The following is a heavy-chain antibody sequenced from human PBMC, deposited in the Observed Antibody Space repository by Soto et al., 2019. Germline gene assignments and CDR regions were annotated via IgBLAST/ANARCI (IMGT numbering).Heavy chain of an antibody. Sequence: PGGSLRLSCAASGFTFSSYGMHWVRQAPGKGLEWVAVIWYDGSNKYYADSVKGRFTISRDNSKNTLYLQMNSLRAEDTAVYYCARVRSSGWYGNHYYGMDVWGQGTMVTVSS. D-gene: IGHD6-19*01. V-gene: IGHV3-33*01. CDR2: IWYDGSNK. CDR1: GFTFSSYG. J-gene: IGHJ6*02. CDR3: ARVRSSGWYGNHYYGMDV.